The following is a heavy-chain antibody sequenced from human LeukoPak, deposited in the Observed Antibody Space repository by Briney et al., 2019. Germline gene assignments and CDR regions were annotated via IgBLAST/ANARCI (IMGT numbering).Heavy chain of an antibody. D-gene: IGHD5-18*01. CDR1: GLTFSGYE. J-gene: IGHJ4*02. V-gene: IGHV3-48*03. Sequence: GGSLTLSRAPSGLTFSGYEMNSVRHPPGEGLEWVSYISNNGGTISYADSVKGRFTISRDNAKYSLFLQMNGLRAEDTAVYYWARDAYTYGMVFDYWGQGTLVTVSS. CDR3: ARDAYTYGMVFDY. CDR2: ISNNGGTI.